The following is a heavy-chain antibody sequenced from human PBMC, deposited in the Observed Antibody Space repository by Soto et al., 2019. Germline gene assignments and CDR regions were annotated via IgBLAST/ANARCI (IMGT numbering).Heavy chain of an antibody. D-gene: IGHD3-16*02. Sequence: ASVKVSCKVSGYTLTELSMHWVRQAPGKGLEWMGGFDPEDGETIYAQKFQGRVTTTEDTSTDTAYMELSSLRSEDTAVYYCATVGGMITFGGVIGHYYYYGMDVWGQGTTVTVSS. V-gene: IGHV1-24*01. CDR2: FDPEDGET. J-gene: IGHJ6*02. CDR3: ATVGGMITFGGVIGHYYYYGMDV. CDR1: GYTLTELS.